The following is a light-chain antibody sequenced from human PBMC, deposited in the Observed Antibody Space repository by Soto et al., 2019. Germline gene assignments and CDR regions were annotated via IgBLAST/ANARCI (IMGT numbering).Light chain of an antibody. V-gene: IGLV2-14*01. CDR1: SSDIGAYDY. Sequence: QSALTQPASLSGSPGQSITISCTGTSSDIGAYDYVSWFQQHPGKAPKLMISEVNNRPSGVSNRFSGSKSGNTASLTVSGLQPEDEADYYCSSYAGSNKSVFGTGTKLTVL. J-gene: IGLJ1*01. CDR3: SSYAGSNKSV. CDR2: EVN.